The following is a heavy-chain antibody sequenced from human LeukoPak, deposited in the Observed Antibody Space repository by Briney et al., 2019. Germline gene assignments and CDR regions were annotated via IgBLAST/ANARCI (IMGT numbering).Heavy chain of an antibody. CDR3: AKEDSSGYYYFDY. CDR1: GFTFDDYT. J-gene: IGHJ4*02. D-gene: IGHD3-22*01. Sequence: GGSLRLSCAASGFTFDDYTMHWVRQAPGKGLEWVSLISWDGGSTYYADSVEGRFTISRDNSKNSLYLQMNSLRTEDTALYYCAKEDSSGYYYFDYWGQGTLVTVSS. V-gene: IGHV3-43*01. CDR2: ISWDGGST.